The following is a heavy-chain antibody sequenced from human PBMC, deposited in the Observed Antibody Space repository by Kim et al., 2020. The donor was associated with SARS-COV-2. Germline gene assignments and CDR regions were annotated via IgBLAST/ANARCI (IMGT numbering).Heavy chain of an antibody. D-gene: IGHD2-2*02. CDR2: IYYSGST. CDR1: GGSISSGGYY. V-gene: IGHV4-31*03. J-gene: IGHJ4*02. Sequence: SETLSLTCTVSGGSISSGGYYWSWIRQHPGKGLEWIGYIYYSGSTYYNPSLKSRVTISVDTSKNQFSLKLSSVTAADTAVYYCARASSQHCSSTSCYMGPITYWGQGTLVTVSS. CDR3: ARASSQHCSSTSCYMGPITY.